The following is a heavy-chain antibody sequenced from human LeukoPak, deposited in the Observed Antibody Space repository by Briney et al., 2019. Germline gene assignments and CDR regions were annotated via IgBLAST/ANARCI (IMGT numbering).Heavy chain of an antibody. J-gene: IGHJ5*02. CDR1: GYTFTGYY. D-gene: IGHD4-17*01. Sequence: ASVKVSCNASGYTFTGYYMHRVRQAPGQGLERMGWINPNSGGTNYAQKFQGRVTMTRDTSISTAYMELSRLRSDDTAVYYCARASNTVTTRDENWFDPWGQGTLVTVSS. V-gene: IGHV1-2*02. CDR2: INPNSGGT. CDR3: ARASNTVTTRDENWFDP.